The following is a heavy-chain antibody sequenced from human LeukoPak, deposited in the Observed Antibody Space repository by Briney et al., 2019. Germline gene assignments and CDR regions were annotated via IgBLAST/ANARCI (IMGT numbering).Heavy chain of an antibody. D-gene: IGHD2-2*01. CDR1: GGSISSYY. CDR2: TYTSGST. V-gene: IGHV4-4*07. CDR3: ARAVVPAADNWFDP. J-gene: IGHJ5*02. Sequence: SETLSLTCTVSGGSISSYYWSWIRQPAGKGLEWIGRTYTSGSTNYNPSLKSRVTMSVDTSKNQLSLKLSSVTAADTAVYYCARAVVPAADNWFDPWGQGTLVTVSS.